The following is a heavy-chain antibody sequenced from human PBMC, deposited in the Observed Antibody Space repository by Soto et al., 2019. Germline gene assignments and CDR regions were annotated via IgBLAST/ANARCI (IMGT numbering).Heavy chain of an antibody. CDR2: IYTSGST. CDR1: GGSISSYY. V-gene: IGHV4-4*07. J-gene: IGHJ4*02. CDR3: ARMVYYDSSGYYGFSAGYFDY. Sequence: PSETLSLTCTVSGGSISSYYWSWIRQPAGKGLEWIGRIYTSGSTNYNPSLKSRVTMSVDTSKNQFSLKLSSVTAADTAVYYCARMVYYDSSGYYGFSAGYFDYWGQGTLVTVSS. D-gene: IGHD3-22*01.